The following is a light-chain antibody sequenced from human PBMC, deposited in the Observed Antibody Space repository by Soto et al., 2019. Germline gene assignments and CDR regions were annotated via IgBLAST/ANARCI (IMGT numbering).Light chain of an antibody. CDR2: AAS. Sequence: DIQMTQSPSSLSASVGDRVTITCRASQSISSYLNWYQQKQGKAPKLLIYAASSLQSGVPSRFSGSGSGTDFTLTISSLQPEDCATYYCQQSYSTPRTCGQGTKVEIK. CDR1: QSISSY. V-gene: IGKV1-39*01. CDR3: QQSYSTPRT. J-gene: IGKJ1*01.